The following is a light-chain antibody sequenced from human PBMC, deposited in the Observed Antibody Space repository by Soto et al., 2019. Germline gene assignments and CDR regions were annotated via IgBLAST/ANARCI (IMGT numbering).Light chain of an antibody. Sequence: EIVLTQSPGTLSLAPGERATLSCRASQSLRNNYLVWYQQKHGQTTRLLLHSASSRTTGIPDRFSGSGSGPDFTLTISTLEPEDFAVYYCQQFNNSPLSFDGGTKVEIK. CDR1: QSLRNNY. V-gene: IGKV3-20*01. J-gene: IGKJ4*01. CDR2: SAS. CDR3: QQFNNSPLS.